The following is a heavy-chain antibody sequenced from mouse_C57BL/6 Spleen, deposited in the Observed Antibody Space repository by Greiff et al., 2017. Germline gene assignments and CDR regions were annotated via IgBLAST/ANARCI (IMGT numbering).Heavy chain of an antibody. V-gene: IGHV1-55*01. CDR1: GYTFTSYW. CDR3: ARADYYGSSYGAMDY. CDR2: IYPGSGST. J-gene: IGHJ4*01. Sequence: VQLQQPGAELVKPGASVKMSCKASGYTFTSYWITWVKQRPGQGLEWIGDIYPGSGSTKYNEKFKSKATLTVDTSSSTAYMQLSSLTSEDSAVYYCARADYYGSSYGAMDYWGQGTSVTVSS. D-gene: IGHD1-1*01.